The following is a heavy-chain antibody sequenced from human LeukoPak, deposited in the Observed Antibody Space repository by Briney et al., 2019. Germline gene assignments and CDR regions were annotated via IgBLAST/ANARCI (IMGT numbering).Heavy chain of an antibody. CDR2: MNPNSGNT. CDR1: GYSFSSYE. D-gene: IGHD3-10*01. Sequence: ASVKVSCKTSGYSFSSYEINWVRQPPGQGLEWMGWMNPNSGNTAYAQKFQGRITMTRDASISTAYMELSRLRSDDTAVYYCARDLDMVRGVIIYYYYYGMDVWGQGTTVTVSS. J-gene: IGHJ6*02. CDR3: ARDLDMVRGVIIYYYYYGMDV. V-gene: IGHV1-8*01.